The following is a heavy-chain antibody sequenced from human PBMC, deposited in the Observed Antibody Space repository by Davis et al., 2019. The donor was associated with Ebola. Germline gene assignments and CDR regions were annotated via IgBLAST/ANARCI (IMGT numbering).Heavy chain of an antibody. J-gene: IGHJ4*02. V-gene: IGHV1-46*01. CDR1: GYTFTSYG. Sequence: ASVKVSCKASGYTFTSYGISWVRQAPGQGLEWMGIINPSGGSTSYAQKFQGRVTMTRDTSTSTVYMELSSLRSEDTAVYYCARDLSSSWYRYWGQGTLVTVSS. D-gene: IGHD6-13*01. CDR2: INPSGGST. CDR3: ARDLSSSWYRY.